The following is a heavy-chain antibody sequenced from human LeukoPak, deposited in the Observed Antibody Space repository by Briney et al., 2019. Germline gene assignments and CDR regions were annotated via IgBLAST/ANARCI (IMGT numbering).Heavy chain of an antibody. CDR3: ARFSAHQLRSGYYYYMDV. V-gene: IGHV4-59*01. J-gene: IGHJ6*03. CDR1: GGSIRSYY. D-gene: IGHD2-2*01. Sequence: SETLSLTCTVSGGSIRSYYWSWVRQPPGKGLEYIGHIYYTGSTDYNPSLKSRVTMSLDTFKNQFSLKLSSVTAADTALYSCARFSAHQLRSGYYYYMDVWGKGTTVTVSS. CDR2: IYYTGST.